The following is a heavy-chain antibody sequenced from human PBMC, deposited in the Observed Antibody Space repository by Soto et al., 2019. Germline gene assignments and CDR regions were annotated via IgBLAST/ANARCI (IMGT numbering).Heavy chain of an antibody. Sequence: GASVKVSCKASGYTFTSYGISWVRQAPGQGLEWMGWISAYNGNTNYAQKLQGRVTMTTDTSMSTAYMELRSLRSDDTAVYYCARDVTPYSSGWYVDDAFDIWGQGTMVTVSS. D-gene: IGHD6-19*01. CDR1: GYTFTSYG. J-gene: IGHJ3*02. CDR3: ARDVTPYSSGWYVDDAFDI. CDR2: ISAYNGNT. V-gene: IGHV1-18*01.